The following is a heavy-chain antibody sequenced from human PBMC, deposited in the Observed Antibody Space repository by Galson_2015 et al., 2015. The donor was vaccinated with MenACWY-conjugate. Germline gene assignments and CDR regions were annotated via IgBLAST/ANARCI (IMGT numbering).Heavy chain of an antibody. CDR1: GYTFTSFA. CDR2: INAGNGNT. V-gene: IGHV1-3*01. D-gene: IGHD3-3*01. Sequence: SVKVSCKASGYTFTSFAMHWVRQAPGQRLEWMGWINAGNGNTKYSEKFQGRVTITRDTSASTAYMELSSLKSEDTAVYYCARGFLDYDFFDYWGQGTLVTVSS. J-gene: IGHJ4*02. CDR3: ARGFLDYDFFDY.